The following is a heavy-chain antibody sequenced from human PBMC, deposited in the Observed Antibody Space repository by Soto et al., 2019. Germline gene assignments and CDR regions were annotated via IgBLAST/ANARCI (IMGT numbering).Heavy chain of an antibody. V-gene: IGHV4-59*01. D-gene: IGHD4-17*01. CDR1: GGSISSYY. CDR2: IYYSGST. CDR3: ARSTYGDYGLYNY. Sequence: SETLSLTCTVSGGSISSYYWSWIRQPPGKGLEWIGYIYYSGSTNYNPSLKSRVTISVDTSKNQFSLKLSSVTAADTAVYYCARSTYGDYGLYNYWGQGTLVTAPQ. J-gene: IGHJ4*02.